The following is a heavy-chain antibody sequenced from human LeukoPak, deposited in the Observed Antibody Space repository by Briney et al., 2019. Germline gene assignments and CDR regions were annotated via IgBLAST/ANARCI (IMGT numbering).Heavy chain of an antibody. CDR2: IYYSGST. CDR1: GGSISSSTYF. Sequence: SETLSLTCTVSGGSISSSTYFWGWIRQPPGKGLEWIGSIYYSGSTYYNPSLKSRVTISVDTSKNQFSLKLSSVTAADTAVYYCARLYYYDSSGGDAFDIWGQGTMVTVSS. V-gene: IGHV4-39*07. CDR3: ARLYYYDSSGGDAFDI. J-gene: IGHJ3*02. D-gene: IGHD3-22*01.